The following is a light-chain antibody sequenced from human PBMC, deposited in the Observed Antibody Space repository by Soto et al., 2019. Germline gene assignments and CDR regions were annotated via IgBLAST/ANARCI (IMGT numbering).Light chain of an antibody. V-gene: IGKV3-11*01. CDR2: DAS. Sequence: EIVLTQSPATPSLSPGERATLSRRASQSVSSYLAWYQQKPGQAPRLLISDASNRATGIPARFSGSGSGTDFTLTISSLEPEDFAVYYCQHRSKWPVSFGQGTRLEIK. J-gene: IGKJ5*01. CDR3: QHRSKWPVS. CDR1: QSVSSY.